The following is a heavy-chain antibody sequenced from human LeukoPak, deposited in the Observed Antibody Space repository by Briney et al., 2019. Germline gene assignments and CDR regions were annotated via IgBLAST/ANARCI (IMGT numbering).Heavy chain of an antibody. CDR2: IYTSRSA. V-gene: IGHV4-4*09. D-gene: IGHD2-2*02. CDR3: ARYNCSSTSCYTSMFDY. Sequence: SETLSLTCTVSGGSISGYYWSWIRQPPGKGLEWIGYIYTSRSAIYNPSLKSRVTISVDTSKSQFSLKLSSLTAADTAVYYCARYNCSSTSCYTSMFDYWGQGTLVTVSS. CDR1: GGSISGYY. J-gene: IGHJ4*02.